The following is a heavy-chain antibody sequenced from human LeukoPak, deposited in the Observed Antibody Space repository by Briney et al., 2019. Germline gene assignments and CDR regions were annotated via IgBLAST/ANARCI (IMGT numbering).Heavy chain of an antibody. J-gene: IGHJ2*01. CDR3: ARGKDGLDWYFDL. D-gene: IGHD5-24*01. CDR1: GGSISSYY. Sequence: PSETLSLTCTVSGGSISSYYWSWIRQPPGKGLEWIGYIYYSGSTNYNPSLTSRVTISVDTSTNQLSLKLTSLTVADTAVYYCARGKDGLDWYFDLWGRGTLVTVSS. V-gene: IGHV4-59*08. CDR2: IYYSGST.